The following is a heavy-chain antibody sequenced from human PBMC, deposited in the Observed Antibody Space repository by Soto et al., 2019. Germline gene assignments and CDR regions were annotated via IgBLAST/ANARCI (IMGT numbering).Heavy chain of an antibody. CDR1: GGSFSGYY. J-gene: IGHJ4*02. CDR3: ARRSVAGTVFDY. V-gene: IGHV4-34*01. D-gene: IGHD6-19*01. Sequence: SETLSLTCAVYGGSFSGYYWSWIRQPPGKGLEWIGEINHSGSTNYNPSLKSRVTISVDTSKNQFSLKLSSVTAADTAVYYCARRSVAGTVFDYWGQGTLVTVSS. CDR2: INHSGST.